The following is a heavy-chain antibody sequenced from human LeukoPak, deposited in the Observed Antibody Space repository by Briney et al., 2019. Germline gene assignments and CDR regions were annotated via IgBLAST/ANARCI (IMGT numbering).Heavy chain of an antibody. CDR3: AKVPYSDYGSGRPPFMDV. D-gene: IGHD3-10*01. Sequence: GGSLRLSCAASGFTFSNFAMSWVRQAPGKGLEWVSTISDIGGATYYADSVKGRFTISRDNSKNTLYLQMNNLRAEDTAIHYCAKVPYSDYGSGRPPFMDVWGQGTTVAVSS. V-gene: IGHV3-23*01. CDR1: GFTFSNFA. J-gene: IGHJ6*02. CDR2: ISDIGGAT.